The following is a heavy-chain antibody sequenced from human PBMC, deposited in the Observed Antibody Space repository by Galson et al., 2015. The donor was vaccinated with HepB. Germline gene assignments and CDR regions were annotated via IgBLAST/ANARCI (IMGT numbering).Heavy chain of an antibody. V-gene: IGHV2-70*01. CDR2: IDWDDDK. Sequence: PALVKPTQTLTLTCTFSGFSLSTSGMCVSWIRQPPGKALEWLALIDWDDDKYYSTSLKTRLTISKDTSKNQVVLTMTNMDPVDTATYYCAREIYYGDRTGFDYWGQGTLVTVSS. CDR3: AREIYYGDRTGFDY. D-gene: IGHD4-17*01. J-gene: IGHJ4*02. CDR1: GFSLSTSGMC.